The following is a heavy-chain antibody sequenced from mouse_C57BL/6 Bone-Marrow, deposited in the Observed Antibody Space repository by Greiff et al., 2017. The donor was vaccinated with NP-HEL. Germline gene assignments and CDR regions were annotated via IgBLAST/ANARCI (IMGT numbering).Heavy chain of an antibody. CDR3: AREEGVY. V-gene: IGHV1-26*01. CDR1: GYTFTDYY. CDR2: INPNNGGT. Sequence: VQLQQSGPELVKPGASVKISCKASGYTFTDYYMNWVKQSHGKSLEWIGDINPNNGGTSYNQKFKGKATLTVDKSSSTAYMELRSLTSEDSAVYYCAREEGVYWGQGTTLTVSS. J-gene: IGHJ2*01.